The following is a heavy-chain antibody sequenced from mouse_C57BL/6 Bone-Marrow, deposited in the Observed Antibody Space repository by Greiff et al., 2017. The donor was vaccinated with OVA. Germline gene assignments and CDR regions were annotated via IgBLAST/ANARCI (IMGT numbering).Heavy chain of an antibody. D-gene: IGHD3-3*01. CDR3: ARCRTVLGRYYYAMDY. V-gene: IGHV3-8*01. CDR2: ISYSGST. CDR1: GYSITSDY. J-gene: IGHJ4*01. Sequence: VQLKESGPGLAKPSQTLSLTCSVTGYSITSDYWNWIRKFPGNKLEYMGYISYSGSTYYNPSLKSRISITRDTSKNQDYLQLNSVTTEDTATYYCARCRTVLGRYYYAMDYWGQGTSVTVSS.